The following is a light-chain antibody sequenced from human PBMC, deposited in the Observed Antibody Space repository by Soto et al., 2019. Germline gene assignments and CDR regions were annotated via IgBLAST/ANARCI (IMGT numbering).Light chain of an antibody. J-gene: IGKJ5*01. CDR1: QSVRTS. CDR3: QQRNVWPPIT. CDR2: DTS. V-gene: IGKV3-11*01. Sequence: EVVLTQSPATLSLSPGSRATLSCRASQSVRTSLAWYQHKPGQAPRLVIYDTSLRANGVPARFGGSGSGTDFTLTINSLEPEDFAVYYCQQRNVWPPITFGQGTRLEI.